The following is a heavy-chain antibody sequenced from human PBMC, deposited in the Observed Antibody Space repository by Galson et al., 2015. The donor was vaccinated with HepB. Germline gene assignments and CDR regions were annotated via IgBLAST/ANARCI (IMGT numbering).Heavy chain of an antibody. CDR2: ISYDGSNK. CDR3: ARDSSHHDAFDI. D-gene: IGHD2-2*01. CDR1: GFTFSSYA. V-gene: IGHV3-30*04. J-gene: IGHJ3*02. Sequence: SLRLSCAASGFTFSSYAMHWVRQAPGKGLEWVAVISYDGSNKYYADSVKGRFTISRDNSKNTLYLQMNSLRAEDTAVYYCARDSSHHDAFDIWGQGTMVTVSS.